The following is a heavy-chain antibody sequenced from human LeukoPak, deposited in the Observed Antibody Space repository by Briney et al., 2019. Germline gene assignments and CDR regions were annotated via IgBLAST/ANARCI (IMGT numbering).Heavy chain of an antibody. CDR3: ARAPTYSSGWYFDY. CDR2: ISYDGSNK. J-gene: IGHJ4*02. CDR1: GFTFSSYA. V-gene: IGHV3-30-3*01. D-gene: IGHD6-19*01. Sequence: PGRSLRLSCAASGFTFSSYAMHWVRQAPRKGLEGVAVISYDGSNKYYADSVKGRFTISRDNSKATLYLQMNSPRAEDTAVYYCARAPTYSSGWYFDYWGQGTLVTVSS.